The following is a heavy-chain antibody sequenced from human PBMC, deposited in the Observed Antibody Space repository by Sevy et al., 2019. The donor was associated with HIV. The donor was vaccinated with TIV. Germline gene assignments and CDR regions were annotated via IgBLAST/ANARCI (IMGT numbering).Heavy chain of an antibody. V-gene: IGHV3-49*04. D-gene: IGHD6-13*01. CDR2: IRSKAYGGTT. J-gene: IGHJ4*02. CDR3: TSDQWQHLVRPHCDY. Sequence: GGSLRLSCTGSGFTFGDYAVSWVRQAPGKGLEWVGFIRSKAYGGTTDYAASVKGRFTISRDDSKSIADLQMNSLKTEDTAVYYCTSDQWQHLVRPHCDYWGQGTLVTVSS. CDR1: GFTFGDYA.